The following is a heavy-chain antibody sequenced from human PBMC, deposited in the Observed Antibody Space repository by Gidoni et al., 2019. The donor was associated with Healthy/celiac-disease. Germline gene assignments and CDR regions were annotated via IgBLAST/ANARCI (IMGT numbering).Heavy chain of an antibody. CDR3: ARGELPRSYFDY. Sequence: QVQLVESGGAVVLPGWSLRPSCAASGSTFSSYAMHWVRQAPGKGMEWVAVISYDGSNKYYADSVKGRFTISRDNSKNTLYLQMNSLRAEDTAVYYCARGELPRSYFDYWGQGTLVTVSS. CDR2: ISYDGSNK. J-gene: IGHJ4*02. V-gene: IGHV3-30-3*01. D-gene: IGHD1-26*01. CDR1: GSTFSSYA.